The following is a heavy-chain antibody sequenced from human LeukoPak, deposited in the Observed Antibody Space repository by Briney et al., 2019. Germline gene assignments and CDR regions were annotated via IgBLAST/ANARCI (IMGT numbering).Heavy chain of an antibody. CDR1: GGTFGSYV. CDR3: ARDRGGLDP. D-gene: IGHD4-23*01. CDR2: ILPIFGTA. Sequence: ASVKVSCKTSGGTFGSYVISWVRQAPGQGLDWMGGILPIFGTADYAQKFQGRVTITADESTNTAYMELESLTSEDTAVYYCARDRGGLDPWGQGTLVTVSS. J-gene: IGHJ5*02. V-gene: IGHV1-69*13.